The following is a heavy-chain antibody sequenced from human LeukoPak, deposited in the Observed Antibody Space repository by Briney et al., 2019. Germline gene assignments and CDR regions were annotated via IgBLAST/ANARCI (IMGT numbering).Heavy chain of an antibody. Sequence: SETLSLTCTVSGGSISSFYWSWIRQPPGKGLEWIGYVYYTGSTNYNPSLKSRVTISVDTSMNQFSLKLSSLTAADTAVYYCARYYCPGGSCYGFDFWGLGTMVTVSA. V-gene: IGHV4-59*01. CDR1: GGSISSFY. D-gene: IGHD2-15*01. J-gene: IGHJ3*01. CDR3: ARYYCPGGSCYGFDF. CDR2: VYYTGST.